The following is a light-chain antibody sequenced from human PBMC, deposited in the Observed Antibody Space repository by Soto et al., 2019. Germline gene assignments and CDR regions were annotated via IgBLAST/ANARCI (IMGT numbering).Light chain of an antibody. V-gene: IGLV2-14*03. CDR1: SSDICAFNH. Sequence: QSVLTQPASVSDSPGQSITISCIGTSSDICAFNHVSWHQQHPGKAPKLIIYDVINRPSGVSNRFSGSKTGNTASLIISGLQAEDEADYYCSSYTSSSSYVFGSGTKLTVL. CDR3: SSYTSSSSYV. J-gene: IGLJ1*01. CDR2: DVI.